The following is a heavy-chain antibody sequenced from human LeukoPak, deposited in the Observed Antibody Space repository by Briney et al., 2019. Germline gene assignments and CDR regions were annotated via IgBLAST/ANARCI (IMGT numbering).Heavy chain of an antibody. V-gene: IGHV3-23*01. CDR1: GFTFGKYI. Sequence: LSGGSLRLSCTTSGFTFGKYIMTWVRQAPGNGLEWVSSIGGGDDITFYADSVKGRFRISRDDSKNTVFLQISSLRVEDTARYYCAKWGGTETIDTIWYGPLDHWGQGTQVTVSS. D-gene: IGHD2-2*01. J-gene: IGHJ4*02. CDR3: AKWGGTETIDTIWYGPLDH. CDR2: IGGGDDIT.